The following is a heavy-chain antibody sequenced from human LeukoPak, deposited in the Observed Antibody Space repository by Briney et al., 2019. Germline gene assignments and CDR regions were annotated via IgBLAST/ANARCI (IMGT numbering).Heavy chain of an antibody. CDR2: ISGDGCGP. CDR3: AFGRPGTMKLIDY. CDR1: GFTFSRYA. J-gene: IGHJ4*02. Sequence: GGSLRLSCAASGFTFSRYAMRWVRQAPGKGLEWVSAISGDGCGPHYADSVKGRFTISRDNSKNTMYMQMNSLRAEDTAVYYCAFGRPGTMKLIDYWGQGTLVTVSS. D-gene: IGHD3-10*01. V-gene: IGHV3-23*01.